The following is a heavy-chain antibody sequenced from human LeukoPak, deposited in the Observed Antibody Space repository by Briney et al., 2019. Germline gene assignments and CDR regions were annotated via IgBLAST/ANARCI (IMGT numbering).Heavy chain of an antibody. CDR2: ITPNSGAT. D-gene: IGHD3-10*01. CDR3: AKDHGYVGSNWFDP. J-gene: IGHJ5*02. V-gene: IGHV1-2*02. CDR1: GYTFTDDY. Sequence: ASVKVSCRASGYTFTDDYVHWVRQAPGQWLEWVGWITPNSGATNSAQKFQGRVTMTRDTSISTAYMELSRLRSDDTAMYYCAKDHGYVGSNWFDPWGQGTLVTVSS.